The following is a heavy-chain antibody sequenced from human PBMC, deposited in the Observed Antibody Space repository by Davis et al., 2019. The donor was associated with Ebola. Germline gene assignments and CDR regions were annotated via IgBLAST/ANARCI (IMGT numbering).Heavy chain of an antibody. CDR1: GFTFSNAW. CDR3: ARSTVTSGYYYGMDV. D-gene: IGHD4-17*01. CDR2: IYHSGST. V-gene: IGHV4/OR15-8*01. J-gene: IGHJ6*02. Sequence: ESLKISCAASGFTFSNAWMNWVRQPPGKGLEWIGEIYHSGSTNYNPSLKSRVTISVDKSKNQFSLKLSSVTAADTAVYYCARSTVTSGYYYGMDVWGQGTTVTVSS.